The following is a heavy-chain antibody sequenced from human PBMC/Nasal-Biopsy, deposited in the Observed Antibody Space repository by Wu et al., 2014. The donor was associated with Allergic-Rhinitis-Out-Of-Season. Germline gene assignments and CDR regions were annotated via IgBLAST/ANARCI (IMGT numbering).Heavy chain of an antibody. CDR1: GFTFSDYY. D-gene: IGHD6-19*01. CDR3: ARVIEQWRIDY. CDR2: ISSSSSYT. J-gene: IGHJ4*02. V-gene: IGHV3-11*05. Sequence: LRLSCAASGFTFSDYYMSWIRQAPGKGLEWVSYISSSSSYTNYADSVKGRFTISRDNAKNSLYLQMNSLRAEDTAVYYCARVIEQWRIDYWGQGTLVTVSS.